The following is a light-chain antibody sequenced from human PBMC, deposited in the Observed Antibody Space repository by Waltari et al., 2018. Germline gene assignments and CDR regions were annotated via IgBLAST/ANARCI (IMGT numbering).Light chain of an antibody. Sequence: QSALTQPASVSGSPGQSITISCTGTSSDVGGYKYVSWYQQHPGKAPKLMIYNVSKRPAGVVNRVSGSKSRNTASLTIAGLQAEDEADYYCCSYAGSTTSVVFGGGTKVTVL. V-gene: IGLV2-23*02. CDR3: CSYAGSTTSVV. CDR1: SSDVGGYKY. J-gene: IGLJ3*02. CDR2: NVS.